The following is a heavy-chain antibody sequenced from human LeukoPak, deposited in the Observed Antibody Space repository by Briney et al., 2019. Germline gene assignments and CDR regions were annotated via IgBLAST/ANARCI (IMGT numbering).Heavy chain of an antibody. D-gene: IGHD1-1*01. V-gene: IGHV1-2*02. J-gene: IGHJ5*02. Sequence: ASVKVSGQASEYTSSDFYLNWVRQAPGQGLEWMGWINPYTGATIYAQNFQGRVTMTWDASIGTGYVELTRLTSDDTALYYCATSTVTHTRDPWGQGTLVTVSS. CDR1: EYTSSDFY. CDR2: INPYTGAT. CDR3: ATSTVTHTRDP.